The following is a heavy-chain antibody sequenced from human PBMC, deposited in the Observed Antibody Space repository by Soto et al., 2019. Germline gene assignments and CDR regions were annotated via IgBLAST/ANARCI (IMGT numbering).Heavy chain of an antibody. V-gene: IGHV3-30-3*01. D-gene: IGHD6-19*01. CDR1: GLTLSNYA. Sequence: QVQLVESGGGVVQPGRSLRLSCAASGLTLSNYAMHWVRQAPGKGLEWVAVISYDGSNRYYADSVKGRFTISRDNSKNTLYLQMNSLRAEDTAVYYCARVTQAVAADYWGQGPLATVSS. CDR3: ARVTQAVAADY. J-gene: IGHJ4*02. CDR2: ISYDGSNR.